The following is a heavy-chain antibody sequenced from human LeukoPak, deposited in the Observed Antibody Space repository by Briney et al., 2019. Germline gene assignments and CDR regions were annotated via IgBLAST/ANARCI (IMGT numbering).Heavy chain of an antibody. D-gene: IGHD6-19*01. V-gene: IGHV3-30*18. CDR1: GFTFSSYG. Sequence: PGGSLRLSCAASGFTFSSYGMHWVRQAPGKGLEWVAVISYDGSNKYYADSVKGRFTISRDNSKNTLYLQMNSLRAEDTAVYYCAKTKSGGQWQIRYYYYYGMDVWGQGTTVTVSS. CDR3: AKTKSGGQWQIRYYYYYGMDV. CDR2: ISYDGSNK. J-gene: IGHJ6*02.